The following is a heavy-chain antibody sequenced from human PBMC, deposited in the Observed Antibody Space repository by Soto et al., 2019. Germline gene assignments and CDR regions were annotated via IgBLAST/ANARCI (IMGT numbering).Heavy chain of an antibody. D-gene: IGHD3-22*01. Sequence: QVQLVESGGGVVQPGRSLRLSCAASGFTFSSYGMHWVRQAPGKGLEWVAVISYDGSNKYYADSVKGRFTISRDNSKNTLYLQMSSLRAEDTAVYYWAKDQDSTGYWGKGTLVTVSS. CDR3: AKDQDSTGY. CDR2: ISYDGSNK. V-gene: IGHV3-30*18. J-gene: IGHJ4*02. CDR1: GFTFSSYG.